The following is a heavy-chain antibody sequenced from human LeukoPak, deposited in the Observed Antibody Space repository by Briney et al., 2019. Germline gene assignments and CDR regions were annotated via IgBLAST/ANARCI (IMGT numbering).Heavy chain of an antibody. CDR2: IIPIFGTA. CDR1: GGTFSSYA. V-gene: IGHV1-69*05. CDR3: ARGQGHYYDSSGYYYTYFDY. Sequence: SVKVSCKASGGTFSSYAISWVRQAPGHGLEWMGRIIPIFGTANYAQKFQGRVTITTDESTSTAYMELSSLRSDDTAVYYCARGQGHYYDSSGYYYTYFDYWGQGTLVTVSS. J-gene: IGHJ4*02. D-gene: IGHD3-22*01.